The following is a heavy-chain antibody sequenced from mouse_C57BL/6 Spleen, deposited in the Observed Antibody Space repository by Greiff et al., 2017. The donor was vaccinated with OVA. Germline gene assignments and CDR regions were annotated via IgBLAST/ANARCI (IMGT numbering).Heavy chain of an antibody. D-gene: IGHD1-1*01. CDR1: GFTFSDYG. V-gene: IGHV5-17*01. CDR3: ARSYYYGSPYYFDY. J-gene: IGHJ2*01. CDR2: ISSGSSTI. Sequence: EVNVVESGGGLVKPGGSLKLSCAASGFTFSDYGMHWVRQAPEKGLEWVAYISSGSSTIYYADTVKGRFTISRDNAKNTLFLQMTSLRSEDTAMYYCARSYYYGSPYYFDYWGQGTTLTVSS.